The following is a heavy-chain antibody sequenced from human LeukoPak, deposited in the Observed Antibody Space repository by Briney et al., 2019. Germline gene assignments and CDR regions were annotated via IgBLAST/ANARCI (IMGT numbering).Heavy chain of an antibody. CDR3: AKETGSGYDFPDAFDI. V-gene: IGHV3-9*01. D-gene: IGHD5-12*01. Sequence: QPGGSLRLSCAASGFAFDDYAMHWVRQAPGKGLEWVSGISWNSGSIGYADSVKGRFTISRDNAKNSLYLQMNSLRAEDTALYYCAKETGSGYDFPDAFDIWGQGTMVTVSS. CDR1: GFAFDDYA. J-gene: IGHJ3*02. CDR2: ISWNSGSI.